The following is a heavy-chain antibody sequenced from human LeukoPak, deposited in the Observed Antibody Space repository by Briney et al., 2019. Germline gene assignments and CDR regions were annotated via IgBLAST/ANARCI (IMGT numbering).Heavy chain of an antibody. CDR2: IKQDGSEK. J-gene: IGHJ4*02. CDR3: AREYGVQLWGGGFDY. D-gene: IGHD5-18*01. CDR1: GFTFSSYW. V-gene: IGHV3-7*01. Sequence: GGSLRLSCAASGFTFSSYWMSWVRQAPGKGLEWVANIKQDGSEKYYVDSVKGRFTISRDNAKNSLYLQMNSLRAEDTAVYYWAREYGVQLWGGGFDYWGQGTLVTVSS.